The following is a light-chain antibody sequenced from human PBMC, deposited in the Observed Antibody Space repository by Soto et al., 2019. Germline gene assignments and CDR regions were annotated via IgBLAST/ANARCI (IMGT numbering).Light chain of an antibody. Sequence: DIQMTQSPSSLSASVGDRVTITCQASQDITNSLNWHQQKPGKAPKVLIYDASILETGVPSRFSGSGSGTDFTFTISSLQPEDVATYYCQQYDNLPLTFGPGTTVDIE. CDR2: DAS. CDR1: QDITNS. CDR3: QQYDNLPLT. J-gene: IGKJ3*01. V-gene: IGKV1-33*01.